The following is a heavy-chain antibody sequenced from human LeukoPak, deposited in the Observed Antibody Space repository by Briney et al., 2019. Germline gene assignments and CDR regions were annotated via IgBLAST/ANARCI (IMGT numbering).Heavy chain of an antibody. J-gene: IGHJ5*02. V-gene: IGHV3-21*04. CDR2: ISSSSSYI. Sequence: PGRSLRLSCAASGFTFSSYAMHWVRQAPGKGLEWVSSISSSSSYIYYADSVKGRFTISRDNAKNSLYLQMNSLRAEDTAVYYCAKFPGPGGNAWAQATLVTVSS. CDR3: AKFPGPGGNA. D-gene: IGHD4-23*01. CDR1: GFTFSSYA.